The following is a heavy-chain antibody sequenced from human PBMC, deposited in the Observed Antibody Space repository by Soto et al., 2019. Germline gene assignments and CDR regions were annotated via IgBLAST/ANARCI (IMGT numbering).Heavy chain of an antibody. CDR1: GGSISSGDYY. V-gene: IGHV4-30-4*01. CDR2: IYYSGST. D-gene: IGHD2-21*02. CDR3: AKPEYCGGDCSSGMDV. Sequence: SETLSLTCTVSGGSISSGDYYWSWIRQPPGKGLEWIGYIYYSGSTYYNPSLKSRVTISVDTSKNQFSLKLSSVTAADTAVYYCAKPEYCGGDCSSGMDVWGQGTTVTVSS. J-gene: IGHJ6*02.